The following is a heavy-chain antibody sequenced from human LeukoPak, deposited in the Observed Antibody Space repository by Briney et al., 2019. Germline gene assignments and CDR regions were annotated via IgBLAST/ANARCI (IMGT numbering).Heavy chain of an antibody. V-gene: IGHV1-69*13. Sequence: ASVKVSCKASGGTFSSYAISWVRQAPGQGLEWMGGMIPIFGTANYAQKFQGRVTITADESTSTAYMELSSLRSEDTAVYYCARGRRYYDILTQFDYWGQGTLVTVSS. CDR3: ARGRRYYDILTQFDY. J-gene: IGHJ4*02. CDR2: MIPIFGTA. CDR1: GGTFSSYA. D-gene: IGHD3-9*01.